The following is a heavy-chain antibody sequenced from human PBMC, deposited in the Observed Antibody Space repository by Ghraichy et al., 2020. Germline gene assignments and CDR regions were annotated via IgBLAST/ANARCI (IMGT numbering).Heavy chain of an antibody. CDR3: ARDDATTARQSGMDV. Sequence: GGSLRLSCAASGFAFSVYDMNWVRQTPGKGLEWVSYISRTSSNIYDADSVRGRFIISRDNAKNSLYLEMNSLRAEDTGIYYCARDDATTARQSGMDVWGQGTTVIV. CDR1: GFAFSVYD. CDR2: ISRTSSNI. V-gene: IGHV3-21*01. J-gene: IGHJ6*02. D-gene: IGHD6-6*01.